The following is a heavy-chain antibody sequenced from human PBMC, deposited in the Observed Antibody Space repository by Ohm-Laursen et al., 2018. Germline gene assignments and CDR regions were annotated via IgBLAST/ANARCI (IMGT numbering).Heavy chain of an antibody. J-gene: IGHJ4*02. D-gene: IGHD4/OR15-4a*01. CDR2: IKADGSAK. CDR3: ARGGALDY. CDR1: GFTFNSYS. V-gene: IGHV3-7*04. Sequence: SLRLSCAASGFTFNSYSMHWVRQAPGKGLEWVAYIKADGSAKFYVDSVKARFTVSRDNAKNSLYLQMNSLTAEDTAVYYCARGGALDYWGQGTLVTVSS.